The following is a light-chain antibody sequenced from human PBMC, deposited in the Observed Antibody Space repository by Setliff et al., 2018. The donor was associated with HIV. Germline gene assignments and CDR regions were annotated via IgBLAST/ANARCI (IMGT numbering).Light chain of an antibody. CDR1: SSDVGAYNY. CDR3: TSYTSSNTYV. J-gene: IGLJ1*01. CDR2: DVT. V-gene: IGLV2-14*03. Sequence: QSALTQPASVSGSPGQSITISCTGTSSDVGAYNYVSWYQQYPGKAPKLMIFDVTKRPSGVSDRFSGSKSGNTASQTISGLQAEDEADYYCTSYTSSNTYVFGTGTKVTVL.